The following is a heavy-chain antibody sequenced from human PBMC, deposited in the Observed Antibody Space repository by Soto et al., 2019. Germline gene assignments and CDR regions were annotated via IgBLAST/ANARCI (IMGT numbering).Heavy chain of an antibody. CDR2: IIPVFRTT. D-gene: IGHD3-16*01. J-gene: IGHJ3*01. CDR1: EGTFSTYT. V-gene: IGHV1-69*18. CDR3: ARGGGRGVTSAFEL. Sequence: QVQLVQSGAEVKKPGSSVRVSCNTSEGTFSTYTMTWVRQAPGQGLEWIGRIIPVFRTTTYAQKFQGRVTITADESTSTAYMDLSSLRSEDTAVYYCARGGGRGVTSAFELWGQGTMVTVSS.